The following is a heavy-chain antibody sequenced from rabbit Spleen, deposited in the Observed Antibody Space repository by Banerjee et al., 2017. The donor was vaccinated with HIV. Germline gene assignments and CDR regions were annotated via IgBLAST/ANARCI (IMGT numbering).Heavy chain of an antibody. CDR3: ARDTVSSFSSYGMDL. CDR1: GFSFSSSYW. V-gene: IGHV1S40*01. Sequence: QSLEESGGDLVKPGASLTLTCTASGFSFSSSYWICWVRQAPGKGLEWISCIAGSSSGFTYFASWAKGRFTISKTSSTTVTLQMTSLTAADTATYFCARDTVSSFSSYGMDLWAQAPSSPS. D-gene: IGHD8-1*01. CDR2: IAGSSSGFT. J-gene: IGHJ6*01.